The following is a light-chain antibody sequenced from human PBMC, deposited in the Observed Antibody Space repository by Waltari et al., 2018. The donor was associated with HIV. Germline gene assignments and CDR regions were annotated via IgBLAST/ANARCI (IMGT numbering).Light chain of an antibody. CDR1: RSNIGNND. CDR3: DAWDNSLSGRV. J-gene: IGLJ3*02. V-gene: IGLV1-47*01. Sequence: QSVLTQPPSASGTPGQRVTISCSGSRSNIGNNDVYWFQHLPGTAPKLLIYRNNQLPSGVPDRFTGSKSGTSASLAISGLRSEDEADYYCDAWDNSLSGRVFGGGTKLTVL. CDR2: RNN.